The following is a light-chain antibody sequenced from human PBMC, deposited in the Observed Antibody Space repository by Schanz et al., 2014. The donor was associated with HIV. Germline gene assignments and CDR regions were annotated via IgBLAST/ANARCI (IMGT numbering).Light chain of an antibody. CDR3: ASCVAYNTCV. J-gene: IGLJ2*01. CDR2: DVS. Sequence: QSALTQPASVSGSPGQSISISCTGTSGDVGSYNYVSWYQQHPGKAPKLMIYDVSNRPSGVSSRFSGSKSGNTASLTISGLQAEDEADYYCASCVAYNTCVFGGGTKLTVL. CDR1: SGDVGSYNY. V-gene: IGLV2-14*03.